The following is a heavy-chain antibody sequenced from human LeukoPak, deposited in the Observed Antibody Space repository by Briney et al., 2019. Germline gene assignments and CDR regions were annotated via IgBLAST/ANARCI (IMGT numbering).Heavy chain of an antibody. J-gene: IGHJ4*02. D-gene: IGHD4-17*01. CDR1: EFTFSSYS. CDR3: AKDSYGDYAIDY. Sequence: GGSLRLSCAASEFTFSSYSMNWVRQAPGKGLEWVSYITNSGNSKSYADSVKGRFTISRDNSKNTLYLQMNSLRAEDTAVYYCAKDSYGDYAIDYWGQGTLVTVSS. CDR2: ITNSGNSK. V-gene: IGHV3-48*04.